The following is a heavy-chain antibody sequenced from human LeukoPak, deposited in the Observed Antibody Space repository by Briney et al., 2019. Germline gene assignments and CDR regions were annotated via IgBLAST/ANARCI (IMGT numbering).Heavy chain of an antibody. CDR1: GGSFSGYY. CDR3: ARDAGFYAGIDH. J-gene: IGHJ5*02. Sequence: SETLSLTCAVYGGSFSGYYWSWIRQPPGKGLEWIGRISITESTYYNPSLKSRVTISLDTSKNHFSLKLNSMTAADTAVYYCARDAGFYAGIDHWGQGTLVTVSS. D-gene: IGHD2/OR15-2a*01. V-gene: IGHV4-34*01. CDR2: ISITEST.